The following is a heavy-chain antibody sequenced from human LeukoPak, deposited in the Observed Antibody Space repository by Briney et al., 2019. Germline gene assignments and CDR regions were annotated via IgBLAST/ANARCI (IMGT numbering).Heavy chain of an antibody. V-gene: IGHV4-39*07. CDR1: GGSISSSNDY. Sequence: NPSETLSLTCSVSGGSISSSNDYWGWIRRPPGKGVEWIGTIYYSGSTYYNPSLKSRVTISVDTSKNQFSLKLSSVTAADTAVYYCARGRRSTMVRGVSWFDPWGQGTLVTVSS. CDR2: IYYSGST. D-gene: IGHD3-10*01. CDR3: ARGRRSTMVRGVSWFDP. J-gene: IGHJ5*02.